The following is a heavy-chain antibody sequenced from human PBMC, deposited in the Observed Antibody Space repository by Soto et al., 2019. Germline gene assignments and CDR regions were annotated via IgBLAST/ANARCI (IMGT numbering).Heavy chain of an antibody. Sequence: SGPTLVNPTQTLTLTCTFSGFSLSTSGMCVSWIRQPPGKALEWLARIDWDDDKYYSTSLKTRLTISKDTSKNQVVLTMTNMDPVDTATYYCARISPAANLVYFDYWGQGTLVTVSS. CDR2: IDWDDDK. J-gene: IGHJ4*02. V-gene: IGHV2-70*11. CDR3: ARISPAANLVYFDY. D-gene: IGHD2-2*01. CDR1: GFSLSTSGMC.